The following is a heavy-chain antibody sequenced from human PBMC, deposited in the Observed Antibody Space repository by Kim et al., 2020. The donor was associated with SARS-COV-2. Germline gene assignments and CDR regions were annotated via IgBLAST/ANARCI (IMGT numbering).Heavy chain of an antibody. V-gene: IGHV1-58*01. D-gene: IGHD4-17*01. Sequence: KFQERVTMTRDMSTSTAYMELSSLRSEDTAVYYCAALRYGDYRNWYFDLWGRGTLVTVSS. J-gene: IGHJ2*01. CDR3: AALRYGDYRNWYFDL.